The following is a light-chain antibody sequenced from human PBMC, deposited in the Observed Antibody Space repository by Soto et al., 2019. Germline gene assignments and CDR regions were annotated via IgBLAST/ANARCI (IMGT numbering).Light chain of an antibody. V-gene: IGLV1-40*01. Sequence: QSVLTQPPSVSGAPGQRVTISCTGGSSNIGAGYNVHWYQQLPGTAPQLLIYGNNNRPSGVPDRFSVSKSGTSASLAITGLQTEDEADYYCQSFASSLSGYVFGTGTKLTVL. J-gene: IGLJ1*01. CDR3: QSFASSLSGYV. CDR2: GNN. CDR1: SSNIGAGYN.